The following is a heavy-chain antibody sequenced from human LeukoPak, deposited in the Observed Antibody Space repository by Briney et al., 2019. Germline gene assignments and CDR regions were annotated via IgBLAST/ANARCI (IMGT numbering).Heavy chain of an antibody. D-gene: IGHD6-13*01. CDR1: GFTFSSYG. J-gene: IGHJ4*02. Sequence: GGSLRLSCAASGFTFSSYGMHWVRQAPGKGLEWVALIRYDGSNKYYADSVKGRFTISRDNSKNTLYLQMNSLRAEDTAVYYCAKWGQQLAYYFDYWGQGTLVTVSS. CDR2: IRYDGSNK. V-gene: IGHV3-30*02. CDR3: AKWGQQLAYYFDY.